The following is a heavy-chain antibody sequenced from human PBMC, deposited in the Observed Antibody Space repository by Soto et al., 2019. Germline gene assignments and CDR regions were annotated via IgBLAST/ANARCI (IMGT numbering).Heavy chain of an antibody. D-gene: IGHD5-12*01. Sequence: SETLSLTCTVSGGSISSYYWSWIRQPPGKGLEWIGYIYYSGSTNYNPSLKSRVTISVDTSKNQFSLKLSSVTAADTAVYYCARVTSGYVADYWGQGTLVTVSS. CDR3: ARVTSGYVADY. V-gene: IGHV4-59*01. CDR1: GGSISSYY. CDR2: IYYSGST. J-gene: IGHJ4*02.